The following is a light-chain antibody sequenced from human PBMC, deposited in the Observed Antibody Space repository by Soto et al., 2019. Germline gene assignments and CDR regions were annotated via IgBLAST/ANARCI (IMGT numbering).Light chain of an antibody. CDR1: QSVSSF. V-gene: IGKV3-11*01. CDR2: DAS. J-gene: IGKJ1*01. Sequence: EIVVTQSPATLSLSPGERATLSCRASQSVSSFLGWYQQKPGQAPRLLIYDASNRAPGIPARFSGSGSGTDFTLTISSLEPEDFAVYYCQQRSSWTFGQGTKVDIK. CDR3: QQRSSWT.